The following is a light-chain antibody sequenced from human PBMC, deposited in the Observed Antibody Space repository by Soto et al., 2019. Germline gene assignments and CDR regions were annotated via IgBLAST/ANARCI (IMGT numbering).Light chain of an antibody. CDR2: GSS. J-gene: IGKJ5*01. Sequence: EVLVTQFPVTLSLSPWGRATLSCSASQSVTIDYLVWCQQKPGHPPRLLIYGSSKRATGIPDRFSGSGSGTDFTLTINRLEPDDFGVYFCQQYSALPMTFGQGTQLETK. V-gene: IGKV3-20*01. CDR3: QQYSALPMT. CDR1: QSVTIDY.